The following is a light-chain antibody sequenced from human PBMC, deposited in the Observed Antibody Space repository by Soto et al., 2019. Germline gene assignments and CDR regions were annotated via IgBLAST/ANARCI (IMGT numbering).Light chain of an antibody. V-gene: IGKV3-11*01. Sequence: EIVLTHSPATLSLSPGERATLSCRASQSVSTSLAWYQQKPGQAPRLLLYHASNRATDIPARFSGSGSGTDFTLTISSLEPEDFAIYYCQQRSHWPLTFVGGTKVEIK. CDR1: QSVSTS. J-gene: IGKJ4*01. CDR3: QQRSHWPLT. CDR2: HAS.